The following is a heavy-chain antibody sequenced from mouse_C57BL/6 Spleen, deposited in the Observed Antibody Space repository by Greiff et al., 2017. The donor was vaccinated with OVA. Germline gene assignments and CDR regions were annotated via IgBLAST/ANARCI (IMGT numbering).Heavy chain of an antibody. V-gene: IGHV1-64*01. Sequence: QVQLQQPGAELVKPGASVKLSCKASGYTFTSYWMHWVKQRPGQGLEWIGMIHPNSGSTNYNEKFKSKATLTVDKSSSTAYMQRSSLTSEDSAVYYCAPQLGRPYYFDYWGQGTTLTVSS. CDR2: IHPNSGST. J-gene: IGHJ2*01. CDR1: GYTFTSYW. D-gene: IGHD4-1*02. CDR3: APQLGRPYYFDY.